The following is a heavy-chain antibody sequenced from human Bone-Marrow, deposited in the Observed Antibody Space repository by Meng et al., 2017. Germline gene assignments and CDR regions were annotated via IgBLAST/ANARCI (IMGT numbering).Heavy chain of an antibody. CDR2: IYYSGNT. CDR1: CGSISSGGNY. Sequence: QRLGPCLVTPSQTLSLTCTVSCGSISSGGNYCSWIRQHSGKGLELIGYIYYSGNTYYNPSLKSLVNISVDTSKNQFSLKVSSVTAADTVVYYCARGSTNWFDPWGQGILVTVSS. J-gene: IGHJ5*02. CDR3: ARGSTNWFDP. V-gene: IGHV4-31*01.